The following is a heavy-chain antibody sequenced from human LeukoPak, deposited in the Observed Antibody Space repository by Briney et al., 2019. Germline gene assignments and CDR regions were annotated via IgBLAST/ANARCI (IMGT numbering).Heavy chain of an antibody. D-gene: IGHD5-12*01. CDR3: ASARVAPGY. V-gene: IGHV3-48*01. Sequence: GGSLRLSCAASGFTFSSYSMNWVRQAPGKGLEWVSYITSSSSIIYYGDSVKGRFTVSRDNAKNSLYLQMNSLRAEDTAVYYCASARVAPGYWGQGTLVTVSS. CDR2: ITSSSSII. J-gene: IGHJ4*02. CDR1: GFTFSSYS.